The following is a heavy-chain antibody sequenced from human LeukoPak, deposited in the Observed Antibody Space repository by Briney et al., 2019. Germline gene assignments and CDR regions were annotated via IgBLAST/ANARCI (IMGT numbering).Heavy chain of an antibody. Sequence: SQTLSLTCTVSGGSIRSGSYYWGWIRQPPGKGLEWIGSIYYSGSTYYNPSLKSRVTISVDTSKNQFSLKLSAVTAADTAVYYCARQKGAVAPSGFDYWGQGTLVTVSS. V-gene: IGHV4-39*01. CDR2: IYYSGST. CDR3: ARQKGAVAPSGFDY. D-gene: IGHD6-19*01. CDR1: GGSIRSGSYY. J-gene: IGHJ4*02.